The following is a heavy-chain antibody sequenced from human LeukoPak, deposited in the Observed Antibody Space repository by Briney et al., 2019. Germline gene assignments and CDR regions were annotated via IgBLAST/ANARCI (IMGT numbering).Heavy chain of an antibody. J-gene: IGHJ4*02. V-gene: IGHV1-69*06. Sequence: ASVKVSCKASGGTFSSYAISWVRQAPGQGLEWMGGIIPIFGTANYAQKFQGRVTITADRSTSTAYMELSSLRSEDTAVYYCARGDSIAARRGSLDYWGQGTLVTVSS. CDR1: GGTFSSYA. D-gene: IGHD6-6*01. CDR3: ARGDSIAARRGSLDY. CDR2: IIPIFGTA.